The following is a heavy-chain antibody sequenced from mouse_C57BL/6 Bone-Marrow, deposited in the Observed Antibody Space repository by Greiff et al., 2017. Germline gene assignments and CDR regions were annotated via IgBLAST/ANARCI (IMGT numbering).Heavy chain of an antibody. CDR2: IDPNSGGT. Sequence: QVQLQQSGAELVKPGASVKLSCKASGYTFTSYWMHWVKQRPGRGLEWIGRIDPNSGGTKYNEKFKSKATLTVDKPSSTAYMQLSSLTSADSAVSNYLRENGDGYYYAMDYWGQGTSVTVSS. D-gene: IGHD2-3*01. V-gene: IGHV1-72*01. J-gene: IGHJ4*01. CDR3: LRENGDGYYYAMDY. CDR1: GYTFTSYW.